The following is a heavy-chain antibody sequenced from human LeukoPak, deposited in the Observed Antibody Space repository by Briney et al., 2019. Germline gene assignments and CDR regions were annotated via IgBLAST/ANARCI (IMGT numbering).Heavy chain of an antibody. D-gene: IGHD5-18*01. V-gene: IGHV4-34*01. J-gene: IGHJ4*02. Sequence: SETLSLTCAVYGGSFSGYYWGWIRRPPGRGLEWIGSIYYSGSTYYNPSLKSRVTISVDTSKNQFSLKLSSVTAADTAVYYCARDLGYSYGPVDYWGQGTLVTVSS. CDR3: ARDLGYSYGPVDY. CDR2: IYYSGST. CDR1: GGSFSGYY.